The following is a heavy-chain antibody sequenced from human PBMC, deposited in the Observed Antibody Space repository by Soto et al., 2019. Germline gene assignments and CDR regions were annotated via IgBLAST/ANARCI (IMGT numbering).Heavy chain of an antibody. CDR2: TYYRSKWYN. Sequence: SQTLSLTCSISGDSVSSNSAAWDWIRQSPSIGLECLGSTYYRSKWYNDYAVSLKSRITINPDTSKNQFSLQLNSVTPEDTAVYYCAREGTTGTIAGFDXWGQGTLVTVSX. CDR3: AREGTTGTIAGFDX. J-gene: IGHJ4*02. V-gene: IGHV6-1*01. CDR1: GDSVSSNSAA. D-gene: IGHD1-1*01.